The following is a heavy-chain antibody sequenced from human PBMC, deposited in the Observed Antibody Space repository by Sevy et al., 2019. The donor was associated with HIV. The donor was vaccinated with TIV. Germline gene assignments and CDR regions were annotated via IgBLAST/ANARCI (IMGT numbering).Heavy chain of an antibody. J-gene: IGHJ4*02. Sequence: ASVKVSCKVSGYTLTELSMHWVRQAPGKGLEWMGGFDPEDGETIYAQKFQGRVTMTEDTSTDTAYMELSSLRSEDTAVHYCATDLLGRYQLPDYWGQGTLVTVSS. CDR2: FDPEDGET. CDR3: ATDLLGRYQLPDY. CDR1: GYTLTELS. D-gene: IGHD2-2*01. V-gene: IGHV1-24*01.